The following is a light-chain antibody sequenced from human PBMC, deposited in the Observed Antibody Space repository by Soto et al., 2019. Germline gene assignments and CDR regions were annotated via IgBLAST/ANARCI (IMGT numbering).Light chain of an antibody. J-gene: IGKJ1*01. CDR3: QQYRSWPRT. V-gene: IGKV3-15*01. CDR1: QSVDIS. Sequence: EIVLTQSPATLSVSPGERVILSCRASQSVDISLAWYQQKPGQAPRPLIYGASTRATDMPGTFSGRGSGTEFTLTITSLRPEDFGVYYCQQYRSWPRTFGQGTKVDIK. CDR2: GAS.